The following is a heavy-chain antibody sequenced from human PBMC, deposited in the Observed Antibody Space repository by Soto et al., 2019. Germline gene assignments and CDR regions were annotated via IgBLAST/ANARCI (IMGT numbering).Heavy chain of an antibody. Sequence: XSVKVSCKASGSTFTGYYMHWVRQAPGQMLGWKGWVNXNSGGXNWARKFQGWXXMTRDKSXXKAYMELSRLRSDETAVYYCARVRVGGPYYFDYWGQGTLVTVSS. V-gene: IGHV1-2*04. CDR3: ARVRVGGPYYFDY. CDR1: GSTFTGYY. CDR2: VNXNSGGX. D-gene: IGHD3-3*01. J-gene: IGHJ4*02.